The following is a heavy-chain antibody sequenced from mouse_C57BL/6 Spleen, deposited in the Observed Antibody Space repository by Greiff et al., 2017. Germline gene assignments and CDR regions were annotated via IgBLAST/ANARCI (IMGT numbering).Heavy chain of an antibody. Sequence: QVHVKQSGAELVRPGASVTLSCKASGYTFTDYEMHWVKQTPVHGLEWIGAIDPETGGTAYNQKFKGKAILTADKSSSTAYMELRSLTSEDSAVYYCTRENFITGGQTYWGQGTLVTVSA. CDR2: IDPETGGT. J-gene: IGHJ3*01. D-gene: IGHD1-1*01. CDR1: GYTFTDYE. CDR3: TRENFITGGQTY. V-gene: IGHV1-15*01.